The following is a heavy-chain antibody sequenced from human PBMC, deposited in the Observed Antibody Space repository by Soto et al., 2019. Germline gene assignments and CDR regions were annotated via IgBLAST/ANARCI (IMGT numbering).Heavy chain of an antibody. CDR2: VYTTGST. J-gene: IGHJ5*02. CDR1: GGSINTYY. Sequence: TSETLSLTCTVTGGSINTYYWRWIRQSPGKGLEWIGRVYTTGSTNYNPSLKSRVTISVDTSRNQFSLSLRSVTAADRAVYYCARDFYFIFEDFADVRCILDPCRPGPLVPV. CDR3: ARDFYFIFEDFADVRCILDP. D-gene: IGHD3-3*02. V-gene: IGHV4-4*07.